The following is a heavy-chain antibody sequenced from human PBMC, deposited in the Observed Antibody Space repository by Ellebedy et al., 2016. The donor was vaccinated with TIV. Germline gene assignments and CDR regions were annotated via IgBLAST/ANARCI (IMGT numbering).Heavy chain of an antibody. V-gene: IGHV1-8*01. D-gene: IGHD2-15*01. CDR2: MNPNSGNT. CDR3: ARRRSGDFDY. CDR1: GYTFTSYD. J-gene: IGHJ4*02. Sequence: AASVKVSCKASGYTFTSYDINWVRQATGQGLEWMGWMNPNSGNTGYAQKLQGRVTMTTDTSTSTAYMELRSLRSDDTAVYYCARRRSGDFDYWGQGTLVTVSS.